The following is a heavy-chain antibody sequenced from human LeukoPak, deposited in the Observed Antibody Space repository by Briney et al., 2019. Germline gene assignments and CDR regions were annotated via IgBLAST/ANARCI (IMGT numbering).Heavy chain of an antibody. D-gene: IGHD3-22*01. V-gene: IGHV1-69*01. Sequence: SVKVSCKASGGTFSSYAISWVRQAPGQGLEWMGGIIPIFGTANYAQKFQGRVTITADESTSTAYMELSSLRSEDTAAYYCARGAMIAPSADYWGQGTLVTVSS. CDR2: IIPIFGTA. J-gene: IGHJ4*02. CDR1: GGTFSSYA. CDR3: ARGAMIAPSADY.